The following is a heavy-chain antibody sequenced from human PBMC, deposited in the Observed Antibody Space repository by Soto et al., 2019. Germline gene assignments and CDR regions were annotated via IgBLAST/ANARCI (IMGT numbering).Heavy chain of an antibody. CDR1: GDTFSSYA. J-gene: IGHJ6*02. Sequence: SVKVSCKASGDTFSSYAISWVRQAPGQGLEWMGGIIPIFGTANYAQKFQGRVTITADESTSTAYMELSSLRSEDTAVYYCARAGIAVAGTPSYYYYYGMDVWGQGTTVTVSS. CDR3: ARAGIAVAGTPSYYYYYGMDV. D-gene: IGHD6-19*01. CDR2: IIPIFGTA. V-gene: IGHV1-69*13.